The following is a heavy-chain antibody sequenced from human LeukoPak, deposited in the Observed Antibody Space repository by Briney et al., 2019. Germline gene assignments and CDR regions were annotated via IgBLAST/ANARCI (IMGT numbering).Heavy chain of an antibody. D-gene: IGHD6-13*01. Sequence: SETLSLTCTVSGYSISSGYYWGWIRQPPGKGLEWIGTIYYSGSTYYNPSLKGRVTISVDTSKNQFSLKVSSVTAADTAVYYCARHGWQQLVKFDYWGQGALVTVSS. J-gene: IGHJ4*02. CDR3: ARHGWQQLVKFDY. V-gene: IGHV4-38-2*02. CDR1: GYSISSGYY. CDR2: IYYSGST.